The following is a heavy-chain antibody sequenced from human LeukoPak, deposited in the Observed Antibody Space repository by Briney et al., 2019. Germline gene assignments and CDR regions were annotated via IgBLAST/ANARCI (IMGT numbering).Heavy chain of an antibody. CDR3: ASSSPTYYYYGMDV. Sequence: GASVKVSCKASGYTFTGYYMHWVRQAPGQGLEWMGWINPNSGGTNYAQKFQGRVTMTRDTSISTAYMELSRLRSDDTAVYYCASSSPTYYYYGMDVWGHGTTVTVSS. D-gene: IGHD6-6*01. J-gene: IGHJ6*02. CDR1: GYTFTGYY. V-gene: IGHV1-2*02. CDR2: INPNSGGT.